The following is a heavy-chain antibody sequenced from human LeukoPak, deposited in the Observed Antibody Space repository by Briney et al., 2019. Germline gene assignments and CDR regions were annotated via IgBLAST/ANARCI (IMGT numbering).Heavy chain of an antibody. CDR3: ARERYSGSYGPAFDI. J-gene: IGHJ3*02. Sequence: GRSLRLSCAASGFTFSSYGMHWVRQAPGKGLKWVAVISYDGSNKYYADSVKGRFTVSRDNSKNTLYLQMNSLRAEDTAVYYCARERYSGSYGPAFDIWGQGTMVTVSS. D-gene: IGHD1-26*01. CDR1: GFTFSSYG. V-gene: IGHV3-30*03. CDR2: ISYDGSNK.